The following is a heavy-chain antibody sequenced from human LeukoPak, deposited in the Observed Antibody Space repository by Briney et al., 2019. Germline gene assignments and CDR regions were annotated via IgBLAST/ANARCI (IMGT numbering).Heavy chain of an antibody. Sequence: GGSLRLSCAASAFTFSDYYMSWIRQAPGKGLEWVSYISSSGSTIFYADSVKGRFTISRDNAKNSLYLQMNSLRPEDTALYYCVKDKDIVVVPAAATYYFDYWGQGTLVTVSS. J-gene: IGHJ4*02. D-gene: IGHD2-2*01. CDR3: VKDKDIVVVPAAATYYFDY. CDR1: AFTFSDYY. CDR2: ISSSGSTI. V-gene: IGHV3-11*01.